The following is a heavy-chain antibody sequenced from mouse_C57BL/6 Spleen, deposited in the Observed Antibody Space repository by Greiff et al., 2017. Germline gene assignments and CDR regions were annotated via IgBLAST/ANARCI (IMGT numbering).Heavy chain of an antibody. CDR1: GFTFSSYA. CDR3: TRVDGHALYDYAMDY. Sequence: DVKLVESGAGLVKPGGSLKLSCAASGFTFSSYAMSWVRQTPEKRLEWVAYISSGGDYIYYADTVKGRFTISRDNARNTLYLQMSSLKSEDTAMYYCTRVDGHALYDYAMDYWGQGTSVTVSS. V-gene: IGHV5-9-1*02. CDR2: ISSGGDYI. D-gene: IGHD1-3*01. J-gene: IGHJ4*01.